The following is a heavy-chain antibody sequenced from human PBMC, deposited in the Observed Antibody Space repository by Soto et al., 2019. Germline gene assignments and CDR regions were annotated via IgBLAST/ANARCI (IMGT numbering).Heavy chain of an antibody. J-gene: IGHJ4*02. CDR2: IWFDGSNK. CDR1: GFTFSSNG. V-gene: IGHV3-33*01. D-gene: IGHD1-20*01. Sequence: QVQLVESGGGLEKPGRSRRPPLEASGFTFSSNGRNWAGRAQGKGRSGVALIWFDGSNKYYADSVKGRFTISRDNSRNTLYLQMNSLSAEDTAIYYCARVGITGTTFRGFDYWGQGTLVTVSS. CDR3: ARVGITGTTFRGFDY.